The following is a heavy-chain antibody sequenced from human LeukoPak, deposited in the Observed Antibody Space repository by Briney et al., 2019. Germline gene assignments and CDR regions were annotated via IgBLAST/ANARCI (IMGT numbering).Heavy chain of an antibody. Sequence: QPGGSLRLSCAASGFDFHNYVIHWVRQAPGKGLEWVAVISYDVNIKYHADSVKGRFTISRDSSSKTVYLQMNSLRTEDTAAYYCVSGMTMVGWFDPWGQGTLVTVSS. J-gene: IGHJ5*02. CDR3: VSGMTMVGWFDP. CDR1: GFDFHNYV. V-gene: IGHV3-30-3*01. D-gene: IGHD4/OR15-4a*01. CDR2: ISYDVNIK.